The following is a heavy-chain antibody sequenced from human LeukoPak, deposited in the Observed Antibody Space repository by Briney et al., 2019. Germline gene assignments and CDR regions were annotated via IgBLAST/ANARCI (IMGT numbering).Heavy chain of an antibody. CDR1: GFTFSDYY. Sequence: GGSLRLSCAASGFTFSDYYMSWIRQAPGKGLEWVSYISSSGSTIYYADSVKGRFTISRDNAKNSLYLQMNSLRAEDTAVYYCARARIYGDYWWFDPWGQGTLVTVSS. V-gene: IGHV3-11*01. D-gene: IGHD4-17*01. CDR3: ARARIYGDYWWFDP. CDR2: ISSSGSTI. J-gene: IGHJ5*02.